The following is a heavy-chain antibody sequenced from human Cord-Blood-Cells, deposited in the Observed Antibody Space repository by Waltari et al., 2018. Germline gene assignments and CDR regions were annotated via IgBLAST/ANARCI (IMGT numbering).Heavy chain of an antibody. CDR3: ARSGAGYSSSWYSDYYYYGMDV. CDR1: GYTFTSYD. D-gene: IGHD6-13*01. Sequence: QVQLVQSGAEVKKPGASVKVSCKASGYTFTSYDINWVRQATGQGLEWMGWMNPNSGNTGYAQKFQDRGTMTRKTSISTAYMELSSLRSEDTAVYYCARSGAGYSSSWYSDYYYYGMDVWGQGTTVTVSS. CDR2: MNPNSGNT. V-gene: IGHV1-8*01. J-gene: IGHJ6*02.